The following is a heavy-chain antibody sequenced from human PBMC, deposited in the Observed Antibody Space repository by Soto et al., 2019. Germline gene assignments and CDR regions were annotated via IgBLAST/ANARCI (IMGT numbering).Heavy chain of an antibody. Sequence: QLQLQESGPGLVKPSETLSLTCSVSGGSISTRSYSWGWIRQPPGKGLEWIVTIYYSGSTNYDPSLKSRVTISFDTSKSQFSLKLSSVTAADTAVYYCVRLAGYCTGAGCYGHYAMDVWGQGTTVTVSS. J-gene: IGHJ6*02. CDR2: IYYSGST. D-gene: IGHD2-8*02. V-gene: IGHV4-39*01. CDR1: GGSISTRSYS. CDR3: VRLAGYCTGAGCYGHYAMDV.